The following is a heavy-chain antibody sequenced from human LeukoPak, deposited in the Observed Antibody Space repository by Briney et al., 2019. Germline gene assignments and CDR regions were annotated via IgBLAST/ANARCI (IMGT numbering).Heavy chain of an antibody. CDR1: GGSISSGGYY. CDR3: ARSGAAAIRGPFDY. Sequence: SETLSLTCTVPGGSISSGGYYWSWIRQHPGKGLEWIGYIYYSGSTYYNPSLKSRVTISVDTSKNQFSLKLSPVTAADTAVYYCARSGAAAIRGPFDYWGQGTLVTVSS. J-gene: IGHJ4*02. D-gene: IGHD2-2*02. V-gene: IGHV4-31*03. CDR2: IYYSGST.